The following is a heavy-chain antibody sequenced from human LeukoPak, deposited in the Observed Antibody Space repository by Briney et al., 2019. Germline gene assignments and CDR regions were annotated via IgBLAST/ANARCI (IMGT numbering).Heavy chain of an antibody. CDR1: GGSISSYY. CDR2: IYYSGST. CDR3: ARGPNYYDSSGLGY. Sequence: SETLSLTCTVSGGSISSYYWSWIRQPPGKGLEWIGYIYYSGSTNYNPSLKSRVTISVDTSKNQFSLKLSSVTAADAAVYYCARGPNYYDSSGLGYWGQGTLSPSPQ. V-gene: IGHV4-59*01. J-gene: IGHJ4*02. D-gene: IGHD3-22*01.